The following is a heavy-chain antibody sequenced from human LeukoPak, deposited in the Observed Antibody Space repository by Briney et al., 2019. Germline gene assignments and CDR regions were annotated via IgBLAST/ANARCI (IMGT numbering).Heavy chain of an antibody. D-gene: IGHD6-13*01. CDR3: ARDAGYRFSRDYFDY. CDR2: MHYRGNT. V-gene: IGHV4-39*07. Sequence: SETLSLTCTVSGGSMTSSAYFWGWVRQPPGKGLEWIGSMHYRGNTYYDPSLKSRVTMSVGTSKNQFSLKLSSVTAADTAVYYCARDAGYRFSRDYFDYWGQGTLVTVSS. CDR1: GGSMTSSAYF. J-gene: IGHJ4*02.